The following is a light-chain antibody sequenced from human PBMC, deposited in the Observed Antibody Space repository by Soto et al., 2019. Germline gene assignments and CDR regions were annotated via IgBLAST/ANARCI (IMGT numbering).Light chain of an antibody. V-gene: IGLV2-8*01. Sequence: QSVLTQPASVSGSPGQSITISCTGTDSDVGGYNYVSWYQQHPGKAPKLLIYEVTKRPSGVPDRFSGSSSGNTASLTVSGLQTEDEADYYCSSYADNNSVLFGGGTKLTVL. J-gene: IGLJ2*01. CDR3: SSYADNNSVL. CDR2: EVT. CDR1: DSDVGGYNY.